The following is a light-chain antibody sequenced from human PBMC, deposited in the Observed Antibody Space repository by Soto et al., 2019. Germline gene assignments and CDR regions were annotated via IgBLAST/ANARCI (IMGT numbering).Light chain of an antibody. CDR1: SSDVGGYNY. J-gene: IGLJ1*01. V-gene: IGLV2-14*03. CDR3: TSYPSSSTYV. CDR2: DVS. Sequence: QSALTQPASVSGSPGQSITISCTGTSSDVGGYNYVSWYQHHPGKAPKLMIYDVSNRPSGVSNRFSASKSGNTASLTISGLQAEDEADYYCTSYPSSSTYVFGAGTKLTVL.